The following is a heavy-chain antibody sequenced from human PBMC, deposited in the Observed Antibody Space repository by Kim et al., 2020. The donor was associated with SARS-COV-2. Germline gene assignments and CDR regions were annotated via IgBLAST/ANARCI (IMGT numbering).Heavy chain of an antibody. CDR2: T. Sequence: TNNNPSVKRRVTISVDQSKNQLSLNLTSMTAADTAVYYCARPVAGSVWDVWGQGTTVTVSS. CDR3: ARPVAGSVWDV. J-gene: IGHJ6*02. D-gene: IGHD6-19*01. V-gene: IGHV4-4*02.